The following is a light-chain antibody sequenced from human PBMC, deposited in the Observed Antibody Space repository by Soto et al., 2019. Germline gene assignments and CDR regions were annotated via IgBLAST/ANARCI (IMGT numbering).Light chain of an antibody. CDR3: SSYTSSSSYV. CDR2: EVS. Sequence: QSVLTQPASVSGSPGQSITISCTGTSSDVGGYNYVSWYQQHPGEAPKLMIYEVSNRPSGVSNRFSGSKSGNTASLTISGLQAEDEADYYCSSYTSSSSYVFGTGTKVTVL. CDR1: SSDVGGYNY. V-gene: IGLV2-14*01. J-gene: IGLJ1*01.